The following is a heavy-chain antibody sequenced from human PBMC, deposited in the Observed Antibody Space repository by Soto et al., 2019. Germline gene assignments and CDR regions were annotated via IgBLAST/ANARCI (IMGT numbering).Heavy chain of an antibody. J-gene: IGHJ4*02. CDR2: IYPGDSDT. D-gene: IGHD6-13*01. CDR1: GYSFTTYW. V-gene: IGHV5-51*01. Sequence: GESLKISCKGSGYSFTTYWIAWVRQMPGKGLEWMGIIYPGDSDTRYSPSFQGQVTISADKSISTASLQWSSLKASDTAMYYCARGRSSSWDHFDYWGQGTLVTVSS. CDR3: ARGRSSSWDHFDY.